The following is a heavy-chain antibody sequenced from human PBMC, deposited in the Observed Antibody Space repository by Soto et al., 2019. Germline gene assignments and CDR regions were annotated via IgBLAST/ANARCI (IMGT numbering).Heavy chain of an antibody. Sequence: SETLSLTCSVSGASISSYYWSWFRQAPGKGLEYIGYIHNGERTNYNPSLESRVTISADTSKNQFSLRLSSVTAAATAMYYCSYGDSPGPIDHWGQGTLVTVSS. D-gene: IGHD4-17*01. CDR3: SYGDSPGPIDH. J-gene: IGHJ4*02. V-gene: IGHV4-59*01. CDR2: IHNGERT. CDR1: GASISSYY.